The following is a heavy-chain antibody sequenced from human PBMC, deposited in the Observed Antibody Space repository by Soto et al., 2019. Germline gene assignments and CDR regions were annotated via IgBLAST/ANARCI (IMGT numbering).Heavy chain of an antibody. V-gene: IGHV4-39*01. Sequence: SETLSLTCTVSGGSISSTTYYWGWIRQPPGKGLEWIGTISYGGTTYYNLSLKSRVTMSVDASKNQFSLTLTSLTAADTAVYFCARTLYKALNWFDPWGQGALVT. D-gene: IGHD1-1*01. CDR3: ARTLYKALNWFDP. J-gene: IGHJ5*02. CDR1: GGSISSTTYY. CDR2: ISYGGTT.